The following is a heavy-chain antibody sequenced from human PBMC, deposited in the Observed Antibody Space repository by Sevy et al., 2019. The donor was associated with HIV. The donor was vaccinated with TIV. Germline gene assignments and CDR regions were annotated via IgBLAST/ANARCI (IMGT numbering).Heavy chain of an antibody. J-gene: IGHJ4*02. CDR1: GFSFSGYW. CDR2: IKKDGSDK. CDR3: AQEGIGRFDS. D-gene: IGHD1-26*01. V-gene: IGHV3-7*01. Sequence: GGSLRLSCAASGFSFSGYWMNWVRQAPWKGLEWVANIKKDGSDKNYVESVKGRFTISRDNAKSSLYLELNSLRDEDTAVYYCAQEGIGRFDSWGQGTLVTVSS.